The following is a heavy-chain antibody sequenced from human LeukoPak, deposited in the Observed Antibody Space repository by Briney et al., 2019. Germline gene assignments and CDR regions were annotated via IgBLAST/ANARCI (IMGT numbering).Heavy chain of an antibody. D-gene: IGHD5-18*01. J-gene: IGHJ6*02. Sequence: GGSLRLSCAASGFTFSSYAMSWVRQAPGKGLEWVSAISGSGGSTYYADSVKGRSTISRDNSKNTLYLQMNSLRAEDTAVYYCAKDRIRLWLRTYYYYGMDVWGQGTTVTVSS. V-gene: IGHV3-23*01. CDR2: ISGSGGST. CDR1: GFTFSSYA. CDR3: AKDRIRLWLRTYYYYGMDV.